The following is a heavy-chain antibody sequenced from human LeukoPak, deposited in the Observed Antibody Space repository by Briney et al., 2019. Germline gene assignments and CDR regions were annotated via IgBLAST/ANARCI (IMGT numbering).Heavy chain of an antibody. Sequence: SVKVSCKTSGDTFRTYDTHWVRQAPGQGLEWMGRIIPIGDIADYAQKFQGRVTMTADKSTTTAYMEVRSLESEDTAFYYCARISDSTRVTAAFDVWGQGTMVTVS. CDR3: ARISDSTRVTAAFDV. V-gene: IGHV1-69*04. J-gene: IGHJ3*01. CDR2: IIPIGDIA. D-gene: IGHD2-2*01. CDR1: GDTFRTYD.